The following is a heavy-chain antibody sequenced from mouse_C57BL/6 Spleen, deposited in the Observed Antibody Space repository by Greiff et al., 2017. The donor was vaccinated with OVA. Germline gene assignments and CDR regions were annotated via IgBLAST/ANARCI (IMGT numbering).Heavy chain of an antibody. Sequence: EVKVVESGGGLVKPGGSLKLSCAASGFTFSSYAMSWVRQTPEKRLEWVATISAGGSYTYYPDNVKGRFTISRDNAKNNLYLQMSHLKSEDTAMYYCARERSNYESFFDYWGQGTTLTVSS. CDR2: ISAGGSYT. D-gene: IGHD2-5*01. CDR1: GFTFSSYA. V-gene: IGHV5-4*01. CDR3: ARERSNYESFFDY. J-gene: IGHJ2*01.